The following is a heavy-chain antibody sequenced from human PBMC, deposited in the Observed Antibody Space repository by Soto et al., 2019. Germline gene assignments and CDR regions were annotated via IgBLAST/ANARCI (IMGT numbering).Heavy chain of an antibody. J-gene: IGHJ4*02. Sequence: NYLQQAPGKGLEWVSYISSSSSTIYYADSVKGRFTISRDNAKNSLYLQMNSLRAEDTAVYYCARDRYSSSCFDYWRQGTLVTVSS. V-gene: IGHV3-48*01. CDR2: ISSSSSTI. CDR3: ARDRYSSSCFDY. D-gene: IGHD6-13*01.